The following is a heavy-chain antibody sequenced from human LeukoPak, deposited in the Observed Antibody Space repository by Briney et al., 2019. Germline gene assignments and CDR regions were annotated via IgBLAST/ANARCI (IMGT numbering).Heavy chain of an antibody. Sequence: GGSLRLSCAGSGFTFSNYEMNWVRQTPGKGLEWVSFISSGGTTIYYADSVKGRFTISRDNAKNSVFLQMNSLRAEDTAVHYCARDFDSTFFDVLTGYRAFDVWGQGTMVTVSS. J-gene: IGHJ3*01. CDR1: GFTFSNYE. CDR3: ARDFDSTFFDVLTGYRAFDV. V-gene: IGHV3-48*03. CDR2: ISSGGTTI. D-gene: IGHD3-9*01.